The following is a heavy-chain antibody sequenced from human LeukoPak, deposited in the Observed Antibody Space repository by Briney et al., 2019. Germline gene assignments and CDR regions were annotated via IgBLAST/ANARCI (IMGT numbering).Heavy chain of an antibody. Sequence: PSETLSLTCTVSGGSISSSSYYWGWIRQPPGKGLEWIGTIYYSGSTYNNPSLKSRVTISVDTSKNQFSLKLTSVTAADTAVYYCARGGSGWYPHRVAFDIWGQGTMVTVSS. V-gene: IGHV4-39*07. D-gene: IGHD6-19*01. CDR3: ARGGSGWYPHRVAFDI. CDR1: GGSISSSSYY. J-gene: IGHJ3*02. CDR2: IYYSGST.